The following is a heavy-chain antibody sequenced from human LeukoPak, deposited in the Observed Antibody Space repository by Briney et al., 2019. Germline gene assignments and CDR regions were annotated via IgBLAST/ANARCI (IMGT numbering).Heavy chain of an antibody. D-gene: IGHD3-22*01. V-gene: IGHV3-7*01. J-gene: IGHJ5*02. CDR3: AQECVDSSGYYYVPNWFDP. Sequence: GGSLRLSCAASGFTFSRYWMSWVREAPGKGLQWVANIKQAGSEKYYVDSVKGRFTISRDNAKNSLYLQMNSLRAEDTAVYYCAQECVDSSGYYYVPNWFDPWGQGTLVTVSS. CDR1: GFTFSRYW. CDR2: IKQAGSEK.